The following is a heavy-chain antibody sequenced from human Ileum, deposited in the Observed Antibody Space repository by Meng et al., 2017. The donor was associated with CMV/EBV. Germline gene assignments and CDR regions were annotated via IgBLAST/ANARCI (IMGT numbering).Heavy chain of an antibody. CDR2: ITTSGGGR. J-gene: IGHJ5*02. V-gene: IGHV3-23*01. D-gene: IGHD3-9*01. CDR1: GFTFSNCA. Sequence: GESLKISCAASGFTFSNCAMTWVRQAPGKRLEWVSAITTSGGGRYYAASVKGRFTISRDNSQNTLYLQMNSLGADDPAIYYCAKSTPDHFDYYFGARAQGILVTVSS. CDR3: AKSTPDHFDYYFGA.